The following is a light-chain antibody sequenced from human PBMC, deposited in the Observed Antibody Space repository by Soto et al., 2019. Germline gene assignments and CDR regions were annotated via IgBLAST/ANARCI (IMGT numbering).Light chain of an antibody. CDR2: AVS. V-gene: IGKV1-17*03. CDR3: LQHNSYPWT. CDR1: QDISHY. J-gene: IGKJ1*01. Sequence: DIQVTQSPSAMSASVGDRVTITCRASQDISHYLAWFQQKPGKVPKRLIFAVSNLESGVPSRFRGSGSGTEFTLTITSLQPEDFATYYCLQHNSYPWTFGQGTKVDNK.